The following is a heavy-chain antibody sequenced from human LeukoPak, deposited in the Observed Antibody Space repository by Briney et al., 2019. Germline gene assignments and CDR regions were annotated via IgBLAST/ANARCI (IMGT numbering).Heavy chain of an antibody. J-gene: IGHJ4*02. D-gene: IGHD3-22*01. V-gene: IGHV3-23*01. CDR3: AKMSDGSGYFVLSN. CDR1: GFTFSSYA. Sequence: GGFLRLSCAASGFTFSSYAMSWVRQAPGKGLEWASTSSASGGTTYYADSVKGRFTISRDNSENTLYLQMNSLRAEDTAVYYCAKMSDGSGYFVLSNWGQGTLVTVSS. CDR2: SSASGGTT.